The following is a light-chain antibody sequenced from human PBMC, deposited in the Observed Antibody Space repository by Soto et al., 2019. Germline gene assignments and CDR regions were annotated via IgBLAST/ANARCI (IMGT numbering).Light chain of an antibody. CDR2: DAS. J-gene: IGKJ3*01. V-gene: IGKV3-11*01. Sequence: EIVLAQSPATLSLSPGERATLSCRASQSVSIYLAWYQQKPGQAPRLLIYDASNRATGIPARFSGSGSGTDFTLTISSLEPEDAAVYYCQQRSNWPPTFGPGTKVDIK. CDR1: QSVSIY. CDR3: QQRSNWPPT.